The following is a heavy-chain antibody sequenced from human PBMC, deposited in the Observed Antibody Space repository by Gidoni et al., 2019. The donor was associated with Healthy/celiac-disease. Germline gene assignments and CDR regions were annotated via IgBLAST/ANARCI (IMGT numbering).Heavy chain of an antibody. CDR3: AKVGGGPDV. J-gene: IGHJ6*02. CDR2: ISYDGSNK. D-gene: IGHD2-15*01. CDR1: GFTFSSYG. Sequence: QVQLVESGGGVVQPGRSLRLSCAASGFTFSSYGMHWVRQAPGKGLEWVAVISYDGSNKYYADSVRGRFTISRDNSKNTLYLQMNSLRAEDTAVYYCAKVGGGPDVWGQGTTVTVSS. V-gene: IGHV3-30*18.